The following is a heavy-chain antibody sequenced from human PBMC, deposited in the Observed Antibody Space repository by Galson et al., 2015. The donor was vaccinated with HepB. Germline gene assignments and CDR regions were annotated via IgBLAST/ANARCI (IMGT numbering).Heavy chain of an antibody. CDR3: AKRSGGLGALDY. V-gene: IGHV3-23*01. D-gene: IGHD1-26*01. J-gene: IGHJ4*02. CDR1: GFTFSGYA. CDR2: ISGSGGSA. Sequence: SLRLSCAASGFTFSGYAMNWVRQAPGKGLEWVSAISGSGGSAYYTDSVKGRLTISRDNSKNTLFLQMNSLRAEDTAVYYCAKRSGGLGALDYWGQGTLVTVSS.